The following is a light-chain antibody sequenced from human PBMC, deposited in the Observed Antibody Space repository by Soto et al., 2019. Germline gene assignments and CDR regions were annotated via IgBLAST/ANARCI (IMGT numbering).Light chain of an antibody. Sequence: QTVATQPPSASGTPGQRVTISCSGSSSNIGSNIVNWYQHLPGTAPKLLIYNNDQRPSGVPDRFSGSKSGTSASLAISGLQSEDEADYYCAAFDDSLNGPVFGGGTKVTVL. J-gene: IGLJ2*01. CDR2: NND. CDR3: AAFDDSLNGPV. V-gene: IGLV1-44*01. CDR1: SSNIGSNI.